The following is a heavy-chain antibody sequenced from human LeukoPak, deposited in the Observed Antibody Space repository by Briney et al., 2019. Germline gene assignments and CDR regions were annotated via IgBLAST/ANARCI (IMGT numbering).Heavy chain of an antibody. V-gene: IGHV3-7*01. J-gene: IGHJ5*02. CDR1: GFTFSSYW. CDR3: ARVQAAATNWFDP. Sequence: GGSLRLSCAASGFTFSSYWMSWVRQAPGKGLEWVANIKQDGSEKYYVDSVKGRFTISRDNAKNSLYLQMNSLRAEDTAVYYCARVQAAATNWFDPWGQGTLVTVSS. CDR2: IKQDGSEK. D-gene: IGHD6-13*01.